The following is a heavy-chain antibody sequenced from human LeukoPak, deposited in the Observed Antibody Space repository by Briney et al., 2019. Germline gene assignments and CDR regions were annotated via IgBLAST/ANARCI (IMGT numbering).Heavy chain of an antibody. CDR2: ISYDVGKK. D-gene: IGHD4-17*01. CDR3: ARRTTAGNWFDP. CDR1: GFTFSSYG. J-gene: IGHJ5*02. Sequence: GRSLRLSCAASGFTFSSYGMHWVRQAPGKGLEWVAVISYDVGKKYYADSVKGRFTISRDNSKNTLYLQMNSLRAEDTAVYYCARRTTAGNWFDPWGQGTLVTVSS. V-gene: IGHV3-30*03.